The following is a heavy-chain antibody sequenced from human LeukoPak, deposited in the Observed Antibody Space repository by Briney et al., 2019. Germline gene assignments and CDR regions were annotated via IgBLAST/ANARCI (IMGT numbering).Heavy chain of an antibody. Sequence: GGSLRLSCAASGFTFSSYAMSWVRQAPGKGLEWVSAISGSGGSTYYADSVKGRFTIPRDNSKNTLYLQMNSLRAEDTAVYYCAKGVRFLDYFDYWGQGTLVTVSS. CDR1: GFTFSSYA. J-gene: IGHJ4*02. D-gene: IGHD3-3*01. CDR2: ISGSGGST. V-gene: IGHV3-23*01. CDR3: AKGVRFLDYFDY.